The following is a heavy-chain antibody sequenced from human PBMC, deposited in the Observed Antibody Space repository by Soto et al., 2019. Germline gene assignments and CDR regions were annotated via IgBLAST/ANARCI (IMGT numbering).Heavy chain of an antibody. CDR1: DGSFSGYY. J-gene: IGHJ4*02. D-gene: IGHD3-22*01. CDR2: IFHGGST. V-gene: IGHV4-34*12. Sequence: PSETLSLTCAVYDGSFSGYYWSWIRQPPGKGLEWIGEIFHGGSTDYSPSLKSRVTISVDTSKKQFSLELRFVTAADTAVYYCARPHYDSNTFYYFFDYWGQGTLVTVSS. CDR3: ARPHYDSNTFYYFFDY.